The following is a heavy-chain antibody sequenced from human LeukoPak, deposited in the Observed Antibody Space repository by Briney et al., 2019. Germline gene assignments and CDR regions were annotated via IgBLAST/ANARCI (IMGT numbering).Heavy chain of an antibody. V-gene: IGHV3-74*01. CDR3: SRGNSGSYHGVAYMDV. D-gene: IGHD1-26*01. Sequence: GGSLRLSCAASGFTFDSYWMHWVRRTPGKGLVWVSRIKSDGSDTNHADSVKGRFTISRDNAKNTLYLQLNSLRVEDTAVYYCSRGNSGSYHGVAYMDVWGKGTTVTVSS. CDR2: IKSDGSDT. CDR1: GFTFDSYW. J-gene: IGHJ6*03.